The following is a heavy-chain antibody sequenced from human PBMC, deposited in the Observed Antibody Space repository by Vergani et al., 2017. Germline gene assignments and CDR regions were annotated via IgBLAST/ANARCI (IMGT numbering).Heavy chain of an antibody. CDR2: IWHDGGNK. V-gene: IGHV3-33*01. CDR1: GFTVTNYA. Sequence: QVQLVESGGGVVQPGRSLRLSCVMSGFTVTNYAIFWVRQAPGKGLEWVSVIWHDGGNKHFADSVAGRFAISRDDSKKTVYLEMTNLRAEDTALYYCVRDRYEGTSPYSGRLLGHWGQGTRVTVSS. CDR3: VRDRYEGTSPYSGRLLGH. J-gene: IGHJ4*02. D-gene: IGHD1-1*01.